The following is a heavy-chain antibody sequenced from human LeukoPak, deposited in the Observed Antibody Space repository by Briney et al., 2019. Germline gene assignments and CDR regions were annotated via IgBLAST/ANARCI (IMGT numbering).Heavy chain of an antibody. CDR2: IRGSAGST. J-gene: IGHJ4*02. V-gene: IGHV3-23*01. CDR1: GFTFSNYA. CDR3: AKDRLGAMMYFDF. D-gene: IGHD1-26*01. Sequence: GGTLRLSCAASGFTFSNYAMSWVRQAPGKGLEWVSAIRGSAGSTYYADSVKGRFTISRDNSKNSLYLQVNSLRVEDTAVYYCAKDRLGAMMYFDFWGQGTLVTVSS.